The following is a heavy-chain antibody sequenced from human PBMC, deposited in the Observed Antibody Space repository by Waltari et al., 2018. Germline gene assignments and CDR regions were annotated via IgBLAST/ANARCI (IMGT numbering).Heavy chain of an antibody. V-gene: IGHV4-38-2*02. CDR1: GTSVRSGFY. Sequence: QVQVQESGPGLVKPSETLSLSCLVSGTSVRSGFYWGWIRQSPEKGLEWIGSINFSGKKFYSPSLRGRVTLSVDTSKNDVSLSLTSVTAADSAIYFCARGTDYDSSGYYYKHFDPWGQGTHVTVSS. J-gene: IGHJ5*02. CDR3: ARGTDYDSSGYYYKHFDP. D-gene: IGHD3-22*01. CDR2: INFSGKK.